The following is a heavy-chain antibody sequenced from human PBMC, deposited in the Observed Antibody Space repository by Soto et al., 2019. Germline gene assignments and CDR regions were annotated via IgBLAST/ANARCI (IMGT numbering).Heavy chain of an antibody. D-gene: IGHD3-3*01. J-gene: IGHJ6*02. CDR2: ISGSGGST. Sequence: EVQLLESGGGLVQPGGSLRLSCAASGFTFSSYAMSWVRQAPGKGLEWVSAISGSGGSTYYADSVKGRFTISRDNSKNTLYLQMNSLRAEDTAVYYCAQEGYDFWSGYSYYYYYGMDVWGQGTTVTVSS. CDR3: AQEGYDFWSGYSYYYYYGMDV. V-gene: IGHV3-23*01. CDR1: GFTFSSYA.